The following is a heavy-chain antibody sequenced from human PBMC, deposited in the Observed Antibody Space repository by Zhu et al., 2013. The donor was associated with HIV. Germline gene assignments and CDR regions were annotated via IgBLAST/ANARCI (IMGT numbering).Heavy chain of an antibody. CDR2: IYYSGST. Sequence: VQLQESGPGLVKPSETLSLTCTVSGGSISSYYWSWIRQPPGKGLEWIGYIYYSGSTNYNPSLKSRVTISVDTSKNQFSLKLSSVTAADTAVYYCARDAPISSSWYFDYWGQGTLVTVSS. CDR3: ARDAPISSSWYFDY. D-gene: IGHD6-13*01. CDR1: GGSISSYY. J-gene: IGHJ4*02. V-gene: IGHV4-59*01.